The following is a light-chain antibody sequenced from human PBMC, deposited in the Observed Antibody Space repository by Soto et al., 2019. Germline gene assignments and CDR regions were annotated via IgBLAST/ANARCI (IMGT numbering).Light chain of an antibody. CDR2: GAS. V-gene: IGKV3-15*01. CDR1: QSVGSN. J-gene: IGKJ1*01. Sequence: EIVMTQSPATLSVSPGDRAALSCRASQSVGSNLAWYQQKPGPAPRLLIYGASTRATGIPARFSGSGSGTDFTLTISSLQSEDFAIYLCQQYNNWPPDRTFGQGTKVEIK. CDR3: QQYNNWPPDRT.